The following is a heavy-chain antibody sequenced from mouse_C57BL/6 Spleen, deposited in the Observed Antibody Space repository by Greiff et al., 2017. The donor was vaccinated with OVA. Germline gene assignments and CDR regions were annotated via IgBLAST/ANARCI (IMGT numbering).Heavy chain of an antibody. CDR2: IDPSDSET. Sequence: VQLQQPGAELVRPGSSVKLSCKASGYTFTSYWMHWVKQRPIQGLEWIGNIDPSDSETHYNQTFKDKATLTVDKSSSTAYMQLSSLTSEDSAVYYCARRNYSNYEYFDVWGTGTTVTVSS. CDR3: ARRNYSNYEYFDV. J-gene: IGHJ1*03. D-gene: IGHD2-5*01. V-gene: IGHV1-52*01. CDR1: GYTFTSYW.